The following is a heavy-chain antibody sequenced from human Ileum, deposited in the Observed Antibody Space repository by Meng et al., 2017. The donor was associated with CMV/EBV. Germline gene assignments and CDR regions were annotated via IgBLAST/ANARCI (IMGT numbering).Heavy chain of an antibody. V-gene: IGHV1-2*06. CDR3: ARDPYTDGDY. D-gene: IGHD5-24*01. CDR1: GYTFSEYW. J-gene: IGHJ4*02. CDR2: IYPSSGAT. Sequence: KVSCRTSGYTFSEYWMHWVRQAPGQGLQWVGRIYPSSGATDSAQNFQGRVTISRDTSISTVYMQLTRLRPDDTAIYYCARDPYTDGDYWGQGTLVTVSS.